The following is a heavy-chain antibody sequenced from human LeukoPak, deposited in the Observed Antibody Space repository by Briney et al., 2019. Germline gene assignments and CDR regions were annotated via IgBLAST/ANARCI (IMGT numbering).Heavy chain of an antibody. V-gene: IGHV4-39*07. CDR3: ARVGGRYFDWPAGLSGRIDI. CDR2: IYTSGST. Sequence: SETLSLTCTVSGGSISSSSYYWGWLRQPPGKGLEWIGRIYTSGSTNYNPSLKSRVTISVDTSKNQFSLKLSSVTAADTAVYYCARVGGRYFDWPAGLSGRIDIWGQGTMVTVSS. J-gene: IGHJ3*02. D-gene: IGHD3-9*01. CDR1: GGSISSSSYY.